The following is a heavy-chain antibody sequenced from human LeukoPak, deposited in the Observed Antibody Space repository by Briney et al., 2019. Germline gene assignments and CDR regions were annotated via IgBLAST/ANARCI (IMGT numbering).Heavy chain of an antibody. CDR1: GGTFSSYA. Sequence: VASVKVSCKASGGTFSSYAISWVRQAPGQGLEWMGGIIPIFGTANYAQKFQGRVTITADESTSTAYMELSSLRSEDTAVYYCARGDFWSGYYYGMDVWGQGTTVTVSS. V-gene: IGHV1-69*01. CDR3: ARGDFWSGYYYGMDV. CDR2: IIPIFGTA. D-gene: IGHD3-3*01. J-gene: IGHJ6*02.